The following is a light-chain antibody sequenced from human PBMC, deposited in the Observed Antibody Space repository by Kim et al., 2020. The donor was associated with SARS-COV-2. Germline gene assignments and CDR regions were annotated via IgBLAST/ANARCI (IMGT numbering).Light chain of an antibody. V-gene: IGLV3-1*01. Sequence: GSPGQTASLPCAGDKLGDKFACWYQQKPGQSPVLVIYQDSKRPSGIPGRFSGSSSGNTATLTISGTQAMDEADYYCQAWDSSTVVFGGGTQLTVL. J-gene: IGLJ2*01. CDR1: KLGDKF. CDR3: QAWDSSTVV. CDR2: QDS.